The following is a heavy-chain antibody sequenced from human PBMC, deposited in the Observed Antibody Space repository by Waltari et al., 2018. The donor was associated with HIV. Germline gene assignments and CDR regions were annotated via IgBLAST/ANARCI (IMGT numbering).Heavy chain of an antibody. CDR1: AFSFSSYS. D-gene: IGHD3-22*01. Sequence: EVQLVASGGGLVKPGGSLRLSCAASAFSFSSYSMNWVRQAPGKGLEWVSSISSSSIYISYADSVKGRFTISRDNAKNSLYLQMNSLRAEDTAVYYCARQDSSGGNYYYGMDVWGQGTTVTVSS. CDR3: ARQDSSGGNYYYGMDV. CDR2: ISSSSIYI. V-gene: IGHV3-21*01. J-gene: IGHJ6*02.